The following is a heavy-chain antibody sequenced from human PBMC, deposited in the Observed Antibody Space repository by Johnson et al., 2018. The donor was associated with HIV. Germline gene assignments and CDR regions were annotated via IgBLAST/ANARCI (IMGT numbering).Heavy chain of an antibody. D-gene: IGHD1-26*01. J-gene: IGHJ3*02. V-gene: IGHV3-30*04. CDR2: LSYDGSNK. Sequence: QMLLVESGGGVVQPGRSLRLSCAASGFTFSTYAIHWVRQAPGKGLEWLALLSYDGSNKYYADSVKGRFTISRDNSKNTLYLQMNSLRAEDTAVYYCAKGRLVGATTYDAFDIWGQGTMVTVSS. CDR1: GFTFSTYA. CDR3: AKGRLVGATTYDAFDI.